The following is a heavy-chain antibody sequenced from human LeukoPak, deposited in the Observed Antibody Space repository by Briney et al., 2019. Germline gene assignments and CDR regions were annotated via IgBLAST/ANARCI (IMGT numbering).Heavy chain of an antibody. D-gene: IGHD2-21*02. CDR1: GFSVSNNY. Sequence: GGSLRLSCVVSGFSVSNNYVSWVRQAPGKGLEWVSNIYGDGSTNYADSVRGRFTISRDNSKNTYYLQMNSLRTEDTAVYYCAKAGIVVVTAISYWGQGTLVTVSS. CDR2: IYGDGST. V-gene: IGHV3-53*01. J-gene: IGHJ4*02. CDR3: AKAGIVVVTAISY.